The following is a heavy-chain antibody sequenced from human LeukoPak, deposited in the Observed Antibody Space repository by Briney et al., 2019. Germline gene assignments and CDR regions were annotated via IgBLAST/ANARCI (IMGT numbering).Heavy chain of an antibody. CDR3: ARETGYDTGSYYFDY. V-gene: IGHV1-18*01. D-gene: IGHD5-12*01. J-gene: IGHJ4*02. Sequence: GASVKVPCKASGYTFTRYGISWVRQAPGQGLEWMGWISAYNGNTNYAQKLQGRVTMTTDTSTSTAYMELRSLRSDDTAVYYCARETGYDTGSYYFDYWGQGTLVTVSS. CDR1: GYTFTRYG. CDR2: ISAYNGNT.